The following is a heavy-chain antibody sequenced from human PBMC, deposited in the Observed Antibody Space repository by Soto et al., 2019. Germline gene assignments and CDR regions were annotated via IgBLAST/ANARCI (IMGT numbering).Heavy chain of an antibody. V-gene: IGHV3-48*02. D-gene: IGHD3-3*01. J-gene: IGHJ4*02. CDR2: ISSSSSTI. Sequence: GGSLRLSCAASGFTFSSYSMNWVRQAPGKGLEWVSYISSSSSTIYYADSVKGRFTISRDNAKNSLYLQMNSLRDEDTAVYYCAREDDFWGGYTYFDYWGQGTLVTVSS. CDR1: GFTFSSYS. CDR3: AREDDFWGGYTYFDY.